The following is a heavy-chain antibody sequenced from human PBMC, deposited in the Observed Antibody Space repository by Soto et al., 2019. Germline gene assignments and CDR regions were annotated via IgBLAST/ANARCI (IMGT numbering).Heavy chain of an antibody. D-gene: IGHD1-1*01. J-gene: IGHJ4*02. CDR1: GFTFSDFW. Sequence: EVQLVESGGGSVQPGGSLRLSCAASGFTFSDFWMSWVRQAPGKGLECVANLKPDGSDKYYVDSVKGRFTISRDNAKDSLYLQLSSLRAEDPGVYYCATETNWSFDYWGQGALVTVSS. CDR3: ATETNWSFDY. V-gene: IGHV3-7*01. CDR2: LKPDGSDK.